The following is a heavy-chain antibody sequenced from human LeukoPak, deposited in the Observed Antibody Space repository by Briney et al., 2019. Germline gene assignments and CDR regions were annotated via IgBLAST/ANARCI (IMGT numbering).Heavy chain of an antibody. V-gene: IGHV4-59*08. CDR1: GGSISPYY. CDR3: ARLADYGGNPILDFFDW. D-gene: IGHD4-23*01. CDR2: VHYSGST. Sequence: PAATLSLTCTVSGGSISPYYWSWIRQSPGKGLECFGYVHYSGSTNYNPSLRSRFIMSVDTSKNQLSLTLSSVTAADTAVYYCARLADYGGNPILDFFDWWGQGTLVITSS. J-gene: IGHJ4*02.